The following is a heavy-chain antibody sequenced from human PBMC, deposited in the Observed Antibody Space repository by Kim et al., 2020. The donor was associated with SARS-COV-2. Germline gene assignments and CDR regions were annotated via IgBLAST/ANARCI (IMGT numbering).Heavy chain of an antibody. V-gene: IGHV3-33*01. CDR3: ASAPSDSSSYY. D-gene: IGHD3-22*01. J-gene: IGHJ4*01. Sequence: GGSLRLSCAASGFTFNNYGMHWVRQAPGKGLEWVAVIWYDGSNKYYADSVKGRFTISRDNSKNTLYLQMNSLRAEDTAVYYCASAPSDSSSYYWCHGTLV. CDR2: IWYDGSNK. CDR1: GFTFNNYG.